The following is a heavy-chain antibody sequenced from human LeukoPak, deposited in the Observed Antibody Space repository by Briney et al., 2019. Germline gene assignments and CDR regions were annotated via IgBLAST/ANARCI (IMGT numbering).Heavy chain of an antibody. CDR1: GGSISGGDYY. Sequence: PSETLSLTCTVSGGSISGGDYYWSWIRQPPGKGLEWIGYIYYSGSTYYNPSLKSRVTISVDTSKNQFSLKLSSVTAADTAVYYCARGDCSGGSCYDYWGQGTLVTVSS. J-gene: IGHJ4*02. CDR3: ARGDCSGGSCYDY. CDR2: IYYSGST. D-gene: IGHD2-15*01. V-gene: IGHV4-30-4*01.